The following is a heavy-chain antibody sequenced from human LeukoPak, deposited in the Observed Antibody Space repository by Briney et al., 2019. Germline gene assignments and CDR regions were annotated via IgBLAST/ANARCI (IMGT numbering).Heavy chain of an antibody. D-gene: IGHD4-23*01. CDR2: INPSGGST. CDR1: GYTFTSYY. J-gene: IGHJ5*02. V-gene: IGHV1-46*01. CDR3: ARDNSVEDTAWWFDP. Sequence: ASVKVSCKASGYTFTSYYMHWVRQAPGQGLEWMGIINPSGGSTSYTQKFQGRVTMTRDMSTSTDYMELSSLRSEDTAVYYCARDNSVEDTAWWFDPWGQGTLVTVSS.